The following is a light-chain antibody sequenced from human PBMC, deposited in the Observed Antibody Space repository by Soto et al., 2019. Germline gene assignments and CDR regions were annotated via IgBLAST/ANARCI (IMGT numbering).Light chain of an antibody. CDR1: QSISTW. CDR3: QQYNPYPWT. J-gene: IGKJ1*01. Sequence: DIQVTQSPATLSASIGDRVTITCRASQSISTWLAWYQQKPGKAPKLLIYEASSLEGGVPSRFSGSGSGTEFTLTISSLQPDDFATYYCQQYNPYPWTFGQGTRVEIK. V-gene: IGKV1-5*03. CDR2: EAS.